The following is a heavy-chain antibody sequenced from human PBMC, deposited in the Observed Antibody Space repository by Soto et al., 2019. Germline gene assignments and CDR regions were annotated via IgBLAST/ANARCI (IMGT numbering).Heavy chain of an antibody. J-gene: IGHJ3*01. D-gene: IGHD3-3*01. CDR3: ATDLNWSGT. V-gene: IGHV3-7*01. CDR2: IMKDGGEK. Sequence: TGGSLRLSCSASGFTFSDFEMYWVRQAPGKGLEWVATIMKDGGEKKYVDSVKGRFTISRDNAKNSLSLQMNSLRAEDTALYYCATDLNWSGTWGQGTMVTVSS. CDR1: GFTFSDFE.